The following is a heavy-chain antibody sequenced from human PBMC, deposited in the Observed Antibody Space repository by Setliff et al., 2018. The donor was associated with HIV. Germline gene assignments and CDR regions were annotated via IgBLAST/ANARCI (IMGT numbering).Heavy chain of an antibody. J-gene: IGHJ4*02. D-gene: IGHD6-13*01. CDR1: GGSISSSSSY. CDR2: IYYSGST. V-gene: IGHV4-39*01. CDR3: TRGSWGSLDTYDF. Sequence: SETLSLTCTVSGGSISSSSSYWGWIRQSPGKGLEWIGSIYYSGSTYYNPSLKSRVTISVDTSKDQFSLRLSSVTAADTAVYYCTRGSWGSLDTYDFWGQGTMVTVSS.